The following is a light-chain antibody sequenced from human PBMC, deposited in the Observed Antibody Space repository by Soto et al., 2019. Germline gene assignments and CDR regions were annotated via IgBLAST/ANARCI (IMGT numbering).Light chain of an antibody. V-gene: IGLV2-14*01. CDR2: DVS. CDR1: SSDVGGSNH. J-gene: IGLJ3*02. CDR3: SSYATSSTLVL. Sequence: QSALTQPASVSGSPGQSITISCTGTSSDVGGSNHVSWYQQHPGKAPKLMIFDVSTRPSGVSSRFSGSKSGNTASLTISGLQAEDEADYYCSSYATSSTLVLFGGGTKLTVL.